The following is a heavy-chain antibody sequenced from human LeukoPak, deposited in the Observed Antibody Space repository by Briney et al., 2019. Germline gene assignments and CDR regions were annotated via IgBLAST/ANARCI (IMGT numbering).Heavy chain of an antibody. D-gene: IGHD4-11*01. CDR1: GFKFDSYT. V-gene: IGHV3-23*01. CDR3: AKLTTS. J-gene: IGHJ4*02. CDR2: IIASGSPT. Sequence: GGSLRLSCVGSGFKFDSYTINWVRQAPGKGLEWVANIIASGSPTYYADSVKGRFIISRDNSKNTLYLQTNSLRVEDTAVYYCAKLTTSWGQGTLVTVSS.